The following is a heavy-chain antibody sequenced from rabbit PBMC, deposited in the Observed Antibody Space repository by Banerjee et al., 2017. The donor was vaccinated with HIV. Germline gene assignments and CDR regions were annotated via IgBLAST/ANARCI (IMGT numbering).Heavy chain of an antibody. CDR1: GVSFSDSSY. V-gene: IGHV1S45*01. CDR2: IDSGSSGFT. J-gene: IGHJ6*01. Sequence: QEQLVESGGGLVKPGASLTLTCIASGVSFSDSSYMCWVRQAPGKGLEWIACIDSGSSGFTYFANWVKGRFTFSKTSSTTVTLQMTSLTAADTATYFCARDLTGVIGWNFGWWGPGTLVTVS. D-gene: IGHD4-1*01. CDR3: ARDLTGVIGWNFGW.